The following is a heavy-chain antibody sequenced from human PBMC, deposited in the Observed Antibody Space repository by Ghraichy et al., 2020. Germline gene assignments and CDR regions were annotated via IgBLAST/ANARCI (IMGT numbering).Heavy chain of an antibody. CDR3: ARVMGGSSGWCDLVYDS. CDR1: GFSLRARGMC. CDR2: IDWDDDK. Sequence: SGPTLVKPTQTLTLTCTFSGFSLRARGMCVSWIRQPPGKALEWLGLIDWDDDKYYSASLKTRLTISKDTSKNQVVLTMTNMDPVDTATYYCARVMGGSSGWCDLVYDSWGQGTLVTVSS. V-gene: IGHV2-70*01. J-gene: IGHJ5*01. D-gene: IGHD6-19*01.